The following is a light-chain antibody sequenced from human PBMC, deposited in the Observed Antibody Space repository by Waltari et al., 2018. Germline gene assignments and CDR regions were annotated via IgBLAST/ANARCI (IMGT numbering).Light chain of an antibody. CDR1: SSDVGNYNL. CDR3: CSYAASSTWV. J-gene: IGLJ3*02. CDR2: EVA. Sequence: QSALTQPASVSGSPGQSITISCTGTSSDVGNYNLVSWYQQHPGKAPKLMIYEVATRPSEVSNRFSGSKSGNTASLTISGLQAEDEADYYCCSYAASSTWVFGGGTKLTVL. V-gene: IGLV2-23*02.